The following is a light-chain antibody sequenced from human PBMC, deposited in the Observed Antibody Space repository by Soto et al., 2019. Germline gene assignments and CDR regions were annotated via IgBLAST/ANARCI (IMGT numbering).Light chain of an antibody. V-gene: IGKV1-39*01. Sequence: DIHMTQSPSSLSASVGDRVTITCRASQSISSYLNWYQQKPGKAPKLLIYAASSLQSGVPSRFSGSGSWTDFTLTISSLQPEDFATYYCQQSYSTPWKFGQGTKVEIK. CDR1: QSISSY. J-gene: IGKJ1*01. CDR2: AAS. CDR3: QQSYSTPWK.